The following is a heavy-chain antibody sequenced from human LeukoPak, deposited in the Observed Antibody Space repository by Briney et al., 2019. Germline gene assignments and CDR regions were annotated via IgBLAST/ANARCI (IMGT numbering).Heavy chain of an antibody. D-gene: IGHD5-24*01. V-gene: IGHV3-23*01. CDR2: ISGNGGRT. J-gene: IGHJ5*02. CDR3: AKVAEMDTILGKFDN. CDR1: GFTFSSYA. Sequence: GGSLRLSCAASGFTFSSYAMHWVRQAPGKGLEWVSAISGNGGRTYYADSVKGRFTISRDNSRNTLFLQMNSLRAEDTAVYYCAKVAEMDTILGKFDNWGQGTLVTVSS.